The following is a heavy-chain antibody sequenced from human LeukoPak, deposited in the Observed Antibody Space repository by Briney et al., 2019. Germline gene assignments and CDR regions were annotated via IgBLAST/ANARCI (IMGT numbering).Heavy chain of an antibody. CDR2: ISAYNGNT. D-gene: IGHD5-18*01. CDR3: ARGIQLWSDYYGMDV. J-gene: IGHJ6*02. CDR1: GYTFTSYG. V-gene: IGHV1-18*01. Sequence: ASVKVSCKASGYTFTSYGISWVRQAPGQGLEGMGWISAYNGNTNYAQKLQGRVTMTTDTSTSTAYIELRSLRSDDTAVYYCARGIQLWSDYYGMDVWGQGTPVTVSS.